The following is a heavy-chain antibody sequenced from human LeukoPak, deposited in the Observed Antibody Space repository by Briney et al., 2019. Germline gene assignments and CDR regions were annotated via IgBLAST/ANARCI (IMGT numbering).Heavy chain of an antibody. CDR3: ARVGAYSSSSGEIGY. J-gene: IGHJ4*02. V-gene: IGHV4-34*01. CDR1: GGSFSGYY. CDR2: INHSGST. D-gene: IGHD6-6*01. Sequence: KPSETLSLTCAVYGGSFSGYYWSWIRQPPGKGLEWIGEINHSGSTNYNPSLKSRVTISVDTSKNQFSLKLSSVTAADTAVYYCARVGAYSSSSGEIGYWGQGTLVTVSS.